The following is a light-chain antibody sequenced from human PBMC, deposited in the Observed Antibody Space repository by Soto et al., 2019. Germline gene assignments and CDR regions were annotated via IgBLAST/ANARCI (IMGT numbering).Light chain of an antibody. CDR3: QQYNNWPRT. V-gene: IGKV3-15*01. J-gene: IGKJ1*01. CDR1: QSVGSD. CDR2: GAS. Sequence: EIMMTQSPVTLSVSPGERATLSCRASQSVGSDLAWYQQKPGQAPRLLIYGASTRATGIPVRFSGSGSGTEFTLTISSLQSEDFAVYYCQQYNNWPRTFGKGTKVEIK.